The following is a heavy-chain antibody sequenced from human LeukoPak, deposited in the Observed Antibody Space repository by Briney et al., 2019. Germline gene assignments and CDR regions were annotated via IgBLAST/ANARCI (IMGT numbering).Heavy chain of an antibody. D-gene: IGHD4-17*01. CDR2: INPNSGGT. CDR1: GYTFTGYY. V-gene: IGHV1-2*06. J-gene: IGHJ5*01. Sequence: ASVKVSCKTSGYTFTGYYIHWVRRAPGQGLEWLGRINPNSGGTSSAQKFQGRVTMTRDTSITTAYMELSSLRFDDTAVYYCARAMDDYGKNWFDSWGQGTLVTVSS. CDR3: ARAMDDYGKNWFDS.